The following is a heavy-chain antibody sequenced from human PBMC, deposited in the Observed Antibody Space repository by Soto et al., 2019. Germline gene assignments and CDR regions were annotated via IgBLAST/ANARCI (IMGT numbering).Heavy chain of an antibody. D-gene: IGHD3-16*01. CDR2: ITPIFGTA. CDR1: GGTFSSYA. CDR3: ARDQYVWGKSTRHGAFDI. V-gene: IGHV1-69*13. Sequence: SVKVSCKASGGTFSSYAISWVRQAPGQGLEWMGGITPIFGTANYAQKFQGRVTITADESTSTAYMELSSLRSEDTAVYYCARDQYVWGKSTRHGAFDIWGQGTMVTVSS. J-gene: IGHJ3*02.